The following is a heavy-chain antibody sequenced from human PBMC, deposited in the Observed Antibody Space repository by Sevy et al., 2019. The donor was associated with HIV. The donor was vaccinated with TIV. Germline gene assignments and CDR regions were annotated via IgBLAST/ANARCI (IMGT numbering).Heavy chain of an antibody. D-gene: IGHD5-18*01. CDR3: VKDVSEYSYSDY. V-gene: IGHV3-23*01. CDR2: ISGSAHRT. Sequence: GGSLRLSCAASGFTFSNYAMSWVRQTPGKGLEWVSAISGSAHRTYYTDSVKGRFTISRDNSKNMLFLQMNSLRAEDTAVYYCVKDVSEYSYSDYWGQGTLVTVSS. CDR1: GFTFSNYA. J-gene: IGHJ4*02.